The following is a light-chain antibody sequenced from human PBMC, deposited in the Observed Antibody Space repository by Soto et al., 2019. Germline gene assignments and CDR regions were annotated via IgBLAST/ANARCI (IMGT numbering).Light chain of an antibody. Sequence: QSVLTQPPPVSGTPGQWVTISCSGSTSNVGNNYAYWYQQLPGTAPKLLIYRNDERPSGVPDRFSGSKSGTSASLAISGLRSEDEADYYRAAWDNSLSGPVFGGGTKLTVL. CDR1: TSNVGNNY. V-gene: IGLV1-47*02. CDR3: AAWDNSLSGPV. CDR2: RND. J-gene: IGLJ2*01.